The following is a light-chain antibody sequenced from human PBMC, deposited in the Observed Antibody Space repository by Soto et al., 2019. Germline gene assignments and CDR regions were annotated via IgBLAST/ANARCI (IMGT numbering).Light chain of an antibody. CDR2: DAS. V-gene: IGKV3-15*01. J-gene: IGKJ4*01. CDR3: QQYNNWPLT. Sequence: EIVMTQSPATLSASPGERATLTCRARQSVSNNLAWYQQKPGQAPRLLLYDASTRATGIPARFSGSGSGTEFTLTISSLQSEDFAVYYCQQYNNWPLTFGGGTKVEIK. CDR1: QSVSNN.